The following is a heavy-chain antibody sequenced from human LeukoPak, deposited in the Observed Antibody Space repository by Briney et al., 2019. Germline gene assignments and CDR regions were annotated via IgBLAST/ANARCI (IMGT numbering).Heavy chain of an antibody. CDR3: AKGKGSSSSSIDW. D-gene: IGHD6-6*01. Sequence: GGSLRLSCAASGFTFNTDAMSWVRQAPGKGLELKWAISGSGGSTYYADSVKGRFTISRDNSKNTLYLQIHSLRAEDTAVYYCAKGKGSSSSSIDWWGQGTLFTVSS. CDR1: GFTFNTDA. J-gene: IGHJ4*02. V-gene: IGHV3-23*01. CDR2: ISGSGGST.